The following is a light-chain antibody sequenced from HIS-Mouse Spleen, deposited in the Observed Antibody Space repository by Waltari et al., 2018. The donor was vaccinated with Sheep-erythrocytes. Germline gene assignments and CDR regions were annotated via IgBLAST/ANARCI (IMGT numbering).Light chain of an antibody. Sequence: QSALTQPAYVSGSPGQSITISCTGTSSDVGSYNLVSWYQQHPGKAPKLMIYEGSKRTSGVSNRFSGSKSGNTGALTISGLQAEDEADYYCCSYAGSSTPWVFGGGTKLTVL. V-gene: IGLV2-23*01. CDR2: EGS. CDR3: CSYAGSSTPWV. CDR1: SSDVGSYNL. J-gene: IGLJ3*02.